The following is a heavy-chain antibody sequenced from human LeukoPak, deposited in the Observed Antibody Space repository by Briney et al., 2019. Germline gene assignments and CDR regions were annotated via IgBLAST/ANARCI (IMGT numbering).Heavy chain of an antibody. J-gene: IGHJ4*02. Sequence: GGSLRLSCAASGFTFSSYSMNWVRQAPGKGLEWVSSISSSSSYIYYADSVKGRFTISRDNAKNSLYLQMNSLRAEDTAVYYCARGGYSGYDSDYWGQGTLVTVSS. V-gene: IGHV3-21*04. CDR1: GFTFSSYS. CDR3: ARGGYSGYDSDY. D-gene: IGHD5-12*01. CDR2: ISSSSSYI.